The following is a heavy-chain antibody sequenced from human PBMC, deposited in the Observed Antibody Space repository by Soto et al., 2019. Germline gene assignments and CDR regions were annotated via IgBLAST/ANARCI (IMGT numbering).Heavy chain of an antibody. CDR3: ARENGRERSYYFDY. CDR1: GFTFSSYW. CDR2: IRQDGSEE. J-gene: IGHJ4*02. V-gene: IGHV3-7*01. D-gene: IGHD3-16*02. Sequence: EVQLVDSGGGLVQPGGSVRLSCAASGFTFSSYWMSWVRQTPGKGLGWVASIRQDGSEEYYVDSVKGRFTISRDNAKNSLYLQMNSLGLEDTAVYYCARENGRERSYYFDYGGQGTLVTVSS.